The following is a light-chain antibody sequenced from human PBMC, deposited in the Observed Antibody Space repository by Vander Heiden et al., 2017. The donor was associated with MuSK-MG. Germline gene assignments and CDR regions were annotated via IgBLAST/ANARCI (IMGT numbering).Light chain of an antibody. CDR2: EDS. CDR3: QVWDSVSGDV. J-gene: IGLJ2*01. V-gene: IGLV3-21*03. Sequence: SYVLTQAPSVSVAPGKTARITCGGNIIGSKSVHWYQQRPGQAPVLVVYEDSARPSGIPERFSGSNSGNKATLNISRVEAGDETDYYCQVWDSVSGDVFGGGTKLTVL. CDR1: IIGSKS.